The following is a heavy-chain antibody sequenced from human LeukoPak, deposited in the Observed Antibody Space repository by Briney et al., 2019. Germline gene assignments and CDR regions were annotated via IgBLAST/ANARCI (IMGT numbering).Heavy chain of an antibody. CDR3: ATTYYYDSSGDVYFQH. CDR2: INHSGST. J-gene: IGHJ1*01. CDR1: GGSFSGYY. V-gene: IGHV4-34*01. Sequence: SETLSLTCVVYGGSFSGYYWSWIRQPPGKGLEWIGEINHSGSTNYNPSLKSRVTISVDTSKNQFSLKLSSVTAADTAVYYCATTYYYDSSGDVYFQHWGQGTLVTVSS. D-gene: IGHD3-22*01.